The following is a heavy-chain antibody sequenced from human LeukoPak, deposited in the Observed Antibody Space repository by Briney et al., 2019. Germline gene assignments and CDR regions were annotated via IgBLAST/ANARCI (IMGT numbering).Heavy chain of an antibody. V-gene: IGHV3-7*01. CDR2: IKQDGSEK. D-gene: IGHD2-2*02. CDR1: GFTFSSYW. Sequence: GGSLRLSCAASGFTFSSYWMSWVRQAPGKGLEWVANIKQDGSEKYYVDSVKGRFTISRDNAKNSLYLQMNSLRAGDTAVYYCARDSGVRGVVVVPAAIGMDVWGQGTTVTVSS. J-gene: IGHJ6*02. CDR3: ARDSGVRGVVVVPAAIGMDV.